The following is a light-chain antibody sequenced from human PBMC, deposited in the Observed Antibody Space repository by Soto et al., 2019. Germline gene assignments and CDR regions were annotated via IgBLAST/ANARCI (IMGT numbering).Light chain of an antibody. V-gene: IGLV1-44*01. CDR2: SNT. Sequence: QSVLTQPPSASGTPGQRVTISCSGSSSNIGSNTVNWYQQLPGTAPKLVIYSNTQRPSGVPDRFSGSKSGTSASLAISGLQSEDEADYYCAAWDVSLNGLVFGGGTKLTVL. J-gene: IGLJ2*01. CDR3: AAWDVSLNGLV. CDR1: SSNIGSNT.